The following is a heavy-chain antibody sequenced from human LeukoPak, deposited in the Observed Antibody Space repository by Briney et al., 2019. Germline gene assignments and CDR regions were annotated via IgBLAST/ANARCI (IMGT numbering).Heavy chain of an antibody. CDR1: GGSFSGYY. CDR3: ARVFRGYSAY. V-gene: IGHV4-34*01. CDR2: INHSGST. D-gene: IGHD5-18*01. Sequence: PSETLSLTCAVYGGSFSGYYWSWIRLPPGKGLEWIGDINHSGSTSYNPSLKSRVTISVDTSKNQFSLKLRSVTAADTAVYYCARVFRGYSAYWGQGTLVTVSS. J-gene: IGHJ4*02.